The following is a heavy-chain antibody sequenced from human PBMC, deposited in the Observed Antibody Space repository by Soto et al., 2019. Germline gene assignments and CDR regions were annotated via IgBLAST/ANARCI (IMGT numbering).Heavy chain of an antibody. CDR1: GFTFSSYW. Sequence: PGGSLRLSWAASGFTFSSYWMHWVRQAPGKGLVWVSRINSDGSSTSYADSVKGRFTISRDNAKNTLYLQMNSLRAEDTAVYYCAREGGIAAAGSLDAFDIWGQGTMVTVSS. CDR3: AREGGIAAAGSLDAFDI. J-gene: IGHJ3*02. V-gene: IGHV3-74*01. CDR2: INSDGSST. D-gene: IGHD6-13*01.